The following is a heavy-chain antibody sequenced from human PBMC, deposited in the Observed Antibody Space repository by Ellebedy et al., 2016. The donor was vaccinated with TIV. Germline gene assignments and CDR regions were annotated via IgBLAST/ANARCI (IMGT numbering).Heavy chain of an antibody. CDR1: GDSISRSSYY. D-gene: IGHD3-10*01. CDR2: INYSGST. CDR3: ARWFGELLYVRWFDP. Sequence: SETLSLTCTVSGDSISRSSYYWGWIRQPPGKGLEWIGSINYSGSTDYNPSLKSRVTISADTSKNQFSLTLSSVTAADTAVYYCARWFGELLYVRWFDPWGQGTLVTVSS. V-gene: IGHV4-39*01. J-gene: IGHJ5*02.